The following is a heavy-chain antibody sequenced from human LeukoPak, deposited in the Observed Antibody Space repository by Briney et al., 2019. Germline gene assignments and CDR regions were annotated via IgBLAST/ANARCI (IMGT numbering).Heavy chain of an antibody. V-gene: IGHV4-30-2*01. CDR1: GGSISSGGYY. CDR2: IYHSGST. CDR3: ARGSHYDFWSGYYGSPVVFFDY. D-gene: IGHD3-3*01. J-gene: IGHJ4*02. Sequence: KPSETLSLTCTVSGGSISSGGYYWSWIRQPPGKGLEWIGYIYHSGSTYYNPSLKSRVTISVDRSKNQFSLKLSSVTAADTAVYYCARGSHYDFWSGYYGSPVVFFDYWGQGTLVTVSS.